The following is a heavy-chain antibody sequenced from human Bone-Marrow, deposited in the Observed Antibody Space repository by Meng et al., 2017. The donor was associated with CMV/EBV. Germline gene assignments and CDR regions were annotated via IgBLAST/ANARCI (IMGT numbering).Heavy chain of an antibody. CDR3: ARATPLDIVVVVAATRSGPLDY. D-gene: IGHD2-15*01. Sequence: GESLKISCAASGFTFSSYAMHWVRQAPGKGLEWVAVISYDGSNKYYADSVKGRFTISRDNSKNTLYLQMNSLRAEDTAVYYCARATPLDIVVVVAATRSGPLDYWGQGKLVTVSS. J-gene: IGHJ4*02. V-gene: IGHV3-30*04. CDR1: GFTFSSYA. CDR2: ISYDGSNK.